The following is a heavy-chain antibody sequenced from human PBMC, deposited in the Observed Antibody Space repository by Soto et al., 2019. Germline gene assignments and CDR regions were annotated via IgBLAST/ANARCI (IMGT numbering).Heavy chain of an antibody. CDR1: GGTFSSYA. Sequence: SVKVSCKASGGTFSSYAISWVRQAPGQGLEWMGGIIPIFGTANYAQKFQGRVTITADESTSTAYMELSSLRSEDTAVYYCASVLEATYYYYGMDVWGQGTKVTV. CDR3: ASVLEATYYYYGMDV. D-gene: IGHD3-3*02. CDR2: IIPIFGTA. J-gene: IGHJ6*02. V-gene: IGHV1-69*13.